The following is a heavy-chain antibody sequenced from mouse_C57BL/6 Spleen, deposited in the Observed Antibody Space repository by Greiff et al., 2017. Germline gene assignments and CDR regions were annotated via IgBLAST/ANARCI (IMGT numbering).Heavy chain of an antibody. V-gene: IGHV1-76*01. CDR3: ATDYGSSHWYFDV. Sequence: QVQLKQSGAELVRPGASVKLSCKASGYTFTDYYINWVKQRPGQGLEWIARIYPGSGNTYYNEKFKGKATLTAEKSSSTAYMQLSSLTSEDSAVYFCATDYGSSHWYFDVWGTGTTVTVSS. J-gene: IGHJ1*03. CDR1: GYTFTDYY. CDR2: IYPGSGNT. D-gene: IGHD1-1*01.